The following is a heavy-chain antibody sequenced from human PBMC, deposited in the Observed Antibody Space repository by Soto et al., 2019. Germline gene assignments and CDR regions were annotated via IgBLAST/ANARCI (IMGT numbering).Heavy chain of an antibody. Sequence: GGSLRLSCAASGFTFSSYAMSWVRQAPGKGLEWVSAISGSGGSTYYADSVKGRFTISRDNSKNTLYLQMNSLRAEDTAVYYCAKHFLISGVLLWFGEPWGQGTLVTVSS. CDR1: GFTFSSYA. CDR3: AKHFLISGVLLWFGEP. CDR2: ISGSGGST. J-gene: IGHJ5*02. V-gene: IGHV3-23*01. D-gene: IGHD3-10*01.